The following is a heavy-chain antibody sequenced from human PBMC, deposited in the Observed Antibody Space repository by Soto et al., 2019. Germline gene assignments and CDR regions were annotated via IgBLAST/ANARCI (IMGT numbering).Heavy chain of an antibody. CDR1: GESVSMKSAA. J-gene: IGHJ5*02. V-gene: IGHV6-1*01. CDR3: AREIPGGWFDP. CDR2: TYYRSKWYN. D-gene: IGHD3-10*01. Sequence: QTLSLTCAISGESVSMKSAAWKWVRQSPSRWLECVGRTYYRSKWYNDYAVSVKSRITINPDTSKNQFSLQLNSVTPEDTAVYYCAREIPGGWFDPWGQGSLVTVLL.